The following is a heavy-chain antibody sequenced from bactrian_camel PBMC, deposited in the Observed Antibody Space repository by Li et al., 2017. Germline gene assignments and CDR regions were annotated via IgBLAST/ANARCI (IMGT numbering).Heavy chain of an antibody. V-gene: IGHV3S1*01. CDR2: IYTGSGST. CDR3: ARPVGGNYNKCFTS. J-gene: IGHJ4*01. CDR1: LHTYSGNC. D-gene: IGHD2*01. Sequence: QVQLVESGGGLVQPGGSLRLSCAASLHTYSGNCMGWFRQAPGKEREGVAFIYTGSGSTYYADSVKGRFTLSEDSARNTVYLQMRSLKSEDTALYYCARPVGGNYNKCFTSWGQGTQVTVS.